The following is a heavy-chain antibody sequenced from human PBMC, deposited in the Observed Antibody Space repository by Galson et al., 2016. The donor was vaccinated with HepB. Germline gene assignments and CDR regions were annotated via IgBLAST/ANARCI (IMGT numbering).Heavy chain of an antibody. Sequence: LSLTCSVYGGSFSGYSWSWIRQPPGKGLEWIGEVDHNGGTNLNPSLKSRVTISLDTSKNQFSLKLSSVTAADTAVYYCAREDWYFDLWGRGTLVTVSS. CDR1: GGSFSGYS. CDR2: VDHNGGT. V-gene: IGHV4-34*01. CDR3: AREDWYFDL. J-gene: IGHJ2*01.